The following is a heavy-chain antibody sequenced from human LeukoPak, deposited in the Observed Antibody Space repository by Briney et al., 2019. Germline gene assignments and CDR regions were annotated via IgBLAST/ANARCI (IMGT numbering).Heavy chain of an antibody. CDR3: ARHRNCSGGSCYHYYYYYMDV. J-gene: IGHJ6*03. CDR2: IYYSGST. D-gene: IGHD2-15*01. V-gene: IGHV4-39*01. CDR1: GGSISSSSYY. Sequence: SETLSLTCTVSGGSISSSSYYWGWLRQPPGKGLEWIGSIYYSGSTYYNPSLKSRVTISVDTSKNQFSLKLSSVTAADTAVYYYARHRNCSGGSCYHYYYYYMDVWGKGTTVTISS.